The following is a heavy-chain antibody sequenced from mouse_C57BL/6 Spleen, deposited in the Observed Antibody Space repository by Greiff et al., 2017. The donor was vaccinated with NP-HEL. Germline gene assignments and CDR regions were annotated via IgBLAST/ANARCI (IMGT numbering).Heavy chain of an antibody. Sequence: QVQLKESGAELARPGASVKLSCKASGYTFTSYGISWVKQRTGQGLEWIGEIYPRSGNTYYNEKFKGKATLTADKSSSTAYMELRSLTSEDSAVYFCARPSYEGYYVGYFDYWGQGTTLTVSS. D-gene: IGHD2-3*01. J-gene: IGHJ2*01. V-gene: IGHV1-81*01. CDR3: ARPSYEGYYVGYFDY. CDR1: GYTFTSYG. CDR2: IYPRSGNT.